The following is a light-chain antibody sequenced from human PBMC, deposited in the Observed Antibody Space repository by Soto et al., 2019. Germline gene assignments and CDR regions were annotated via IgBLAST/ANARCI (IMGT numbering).Light chain of an antibody. CDR1: SSDVGGYNF. CDR2: EVS. V-gene: IGLV2-14*01. CDR3: SSYTTSSTPHYV. Sequence: QSALTQPASVSGSPGQSITISFTGTSSDVGGYNFVSWYQQHPGKAPKLLIHEVSNRPSGVSPRFSGSKYGNTASLTISGLQTEDEADYYCSSYTTSSTPHYVFGTGTKLTVL. J-gene: IGLJ1*01.